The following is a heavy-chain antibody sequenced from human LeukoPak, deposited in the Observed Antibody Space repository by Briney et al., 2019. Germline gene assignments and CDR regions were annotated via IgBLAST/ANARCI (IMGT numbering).Heavy chain of an antibody. CDR2: IKQDGSEK. Sequence: PGGSLRLSCAASGFTFSSYWMSWVRQAPGKGLEWVANIKQDGSEKYYVDSVKGRFTISRDNAKNSLYLQMNSLRAEDTAVYYCARDEAGYYYDSSGYYLGLGNAFDIWGQGTMVTVSS. CDR1: GFTFSSYW. CDR3: ARDEAGYYYDSSGYYLGLGNAFDI. D-gene: IGHD3-22*01. V-gene: IGHV3-7*01. J-gene: IGHJ3*02.